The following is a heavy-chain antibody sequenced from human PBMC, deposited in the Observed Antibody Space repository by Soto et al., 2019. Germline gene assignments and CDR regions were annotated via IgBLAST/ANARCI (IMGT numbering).Heavy chain of an antibody. CDR3: ARHLDYYDSSGYHPGDAFDI. Sequence: QLQLQESGPGLVKPSETLSLTCTVSGGSISSSSYYWGWIRQPPGKGLEWIGSIYYSGSTYYNPSLKSRVTISVDTSKNQFSLKLSSVTAADTAVYYCARHLDYYDSSGYHPGDAFDIWGQGTMVTVSS. J-gene: IGHJ3*02. CDR2: IYYSGST. CDR1: GGSISSSSYY. D-gene: IGHD3-22*01. V-gene: IGHV4-39*01.